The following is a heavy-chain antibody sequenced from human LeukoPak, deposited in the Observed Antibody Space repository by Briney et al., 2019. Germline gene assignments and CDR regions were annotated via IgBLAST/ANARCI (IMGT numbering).Heavy chain of an antibody. CDR1: GYTFTSYG. V-gene: IGHV1-69*04. CDR2: IIPILGIA. Sequence: ASVKVSCKASGYTFTSYGISWVRQAPGQGLEWMGRIIPILGIANYAQKFQGRVTITADKSTSTAYMELSSLRSEDTAVYYCARVRTGTTSYYYYGMDVWGQGTTVTVSS. J-gene: IGHJ6*02. D-gene: IGHD1-7*01. CDR3: ARVRTGTTSYYYYGMDV.